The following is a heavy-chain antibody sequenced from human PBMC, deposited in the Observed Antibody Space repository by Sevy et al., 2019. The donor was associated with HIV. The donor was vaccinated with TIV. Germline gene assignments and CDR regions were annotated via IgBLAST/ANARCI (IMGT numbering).Heavy chain of an antibody. V-gene: IGHV3-43D*03. CDR1: GFTFDDYA. D-gene: IGHD6-13*01. J-gene: IGHJ6*02. CDR2: ISWDGGST. Sequence: GGSLRLSCAASGFTFDDYAMHWVRQAPGKGLEWVSLISWDGGSTYYADSVKGRFTISRDNSKNSLYLQMNSLRADDTALYYCAKGPPQLVHLGGMDVWGQGTTVTVSS. CDR3: AKGPPQLVHLGGMDV.